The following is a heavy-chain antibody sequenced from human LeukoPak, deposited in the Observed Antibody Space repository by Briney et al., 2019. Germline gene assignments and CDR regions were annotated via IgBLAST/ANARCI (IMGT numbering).Heavy chain of an antibody. D-gene: IGHD6-6*01. V-gene: IGHV4-4*07. CDR1: GGSINNYY. CDR2: IYTSGST. J-gene: IGHJ4*02. CDR3: ARLWDSSSSLDY. Sequence: SETLSLTCTVAGGSINNYYWSWIRQPAGKGLEWIGRIYTSGSTNYNPSLKSRVTMSVDTSKNQFSLKLSSVTAADTAVYYCARLWDSSSSLDYWGQGTLVTVSS.